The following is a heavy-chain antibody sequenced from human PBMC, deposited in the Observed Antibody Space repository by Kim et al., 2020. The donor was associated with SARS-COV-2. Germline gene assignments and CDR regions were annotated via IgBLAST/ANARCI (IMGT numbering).Heavy chain of an antibody. CDR3: ARGRNQSRRSIAARSLDY. J-gene: IGHJ4*02. D-gene: IGHD6-6*01. CDR1: GGSFSGYY. V-gene: IGHV4-34*01. Sequence: SETLSLTCAVYGGSFSGYYWSWIRQPPGKGLEWIGEINHSGSTNYNPSLKSRVTISVDTSKNQFSLKLSSVTAADTAVYYCARGRNQSRRSIAARSLDYWGQGTLVTVSS. CDR2: INHSGST.